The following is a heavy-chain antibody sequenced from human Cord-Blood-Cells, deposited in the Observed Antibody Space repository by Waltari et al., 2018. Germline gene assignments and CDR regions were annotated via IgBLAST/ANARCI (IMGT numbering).Heavy chain of an antibody. CDR1: GGSFSGYY. CDR2: IKHSGST. V-gene: IGHV4-34*01. D-gene: IGHD3-10*01. J-gene: IGHJ4*02. CDR3: ARDYYGSGSYYFDY. Sequence: QVQLQQWGAGLLKPSETLSLTCAVYGGSFSGYYWSWIRQPPGKGLEWIGEIKHSGSTNTNPSLKSRVTISVDTSKNQFSLKLSSVTAADTAVYYCARDYYGSGSYYFDYWGQGTLVTVSS.